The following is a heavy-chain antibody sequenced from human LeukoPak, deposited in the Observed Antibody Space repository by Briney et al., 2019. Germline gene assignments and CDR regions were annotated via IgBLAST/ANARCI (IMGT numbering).Heavy chain of an antibody. CDR3: ARIDIVVVPAANRGVFDY. Sequence: PGGSLRLSCAASGFTFSSYAMSWVRQAPGKGLEWVSAISGSGGSTYYADPVKGRFTISRDNSKNTLYLQMNSLRAEDTAVYYCARIDIVVVPAANRGVFDYWGQGTLVTVSS. CDR2: ISGSGGST. D-gene: IGHD2-2*01. V-gene: IGHV3-23*01. CDR1: GFTFSSYA. J-gene: IGHJ4*02.